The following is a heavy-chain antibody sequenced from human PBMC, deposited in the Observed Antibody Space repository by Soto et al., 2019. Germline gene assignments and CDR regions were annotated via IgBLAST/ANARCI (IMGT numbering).Heavy chain of an antibody. V-gene: IGHV1-18*01. D-gene: IGHD3-22*01. CDR3: ARVVDSGGYHLYYYYGMDV. Sequence: ASVKVSCKASGYTFTSYGISWVRQAPGQGLEWMGWISAYNGNTNYAQKLQGRVTMTTDTSTSTAYMELRSLRSDDTAVYYCARVVDSGGYHLYYYYGMDVWGQGTTVTVSS. J-gene: IGHJ6*02. CDR1: GYTFTSYG. CDR2: ISAYNGNT.